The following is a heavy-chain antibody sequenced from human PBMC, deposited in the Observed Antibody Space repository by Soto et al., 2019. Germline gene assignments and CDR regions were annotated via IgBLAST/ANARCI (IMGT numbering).Heavy chain of an antibody. Sequence: QITLKESGPTLVKPTQTLTLTCTFSGFSLSDSAVGVNWIRRPPGKPLEWLALIYWDDTKQYSSSLRNRLTITKDTSKNQVVLTMTNMDPVDTATYYCAHGSGWLSDQWGQGTLVTVSS. D-gene: IGHD6-19*01. CDR3: AHGSGWLSDQ. V-gene: IGHV2-5*02. CDR1: GFSLSDSAVG. CDR2: IYWDDTK. J-gene: IGHJ4*02.